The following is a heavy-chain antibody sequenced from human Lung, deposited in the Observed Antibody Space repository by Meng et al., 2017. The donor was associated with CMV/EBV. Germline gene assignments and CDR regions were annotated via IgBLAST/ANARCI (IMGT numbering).Heavy chain of an antibody. V-gene: IGHV2-5*02. CDR3: ALFTRSWFDP. Sequence: QITLKEPGPTLVKPKQTLTLTCTFSGFSLSTSEVGVGWIRQPPGKALEWLAVIYWDDDKRYSPSLKSRLTITKDTSKNQVVLTLTNMDPVDTATYYCALFTRSWFDPWGQGTLVTVSS. D-gene: IGHD2-2*01. CDR2: IYWDDDK. J-gene: IGHJ5*02. CDR1: GFSLSTSEVG.